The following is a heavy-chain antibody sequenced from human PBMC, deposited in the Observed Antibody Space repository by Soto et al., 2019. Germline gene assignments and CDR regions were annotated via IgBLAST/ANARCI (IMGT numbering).Heavy chain of an antibody. Sequence: EVHLVESGGGLVQTGGSLRLSCAIFESTVSRDWMNWVRQAPGKGLEWVAHINQDGSEKYYVDSVKGRFTISRDNAKKSLYLQMNSLRPADTAMYYCSGGVGDAFWGQGTVVTVSS. V-gene: IGHV3-7*04. J-gene: IGHJ4*02. CDR2: INQDGSEK. D-gene: IGHD1-26*01. CDR1: ESTVSRDW. CDR3: SGGVGDAF.